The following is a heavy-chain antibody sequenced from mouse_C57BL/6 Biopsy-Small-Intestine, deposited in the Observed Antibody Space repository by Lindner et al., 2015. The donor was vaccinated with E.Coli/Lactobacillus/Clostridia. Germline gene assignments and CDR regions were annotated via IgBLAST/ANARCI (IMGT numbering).Heavy chain of an antibody. CDR1: GFNIKDDY. CDR2: IDPANGNT. D-gene: IGHD2-13*01. J-gene: IGHJ4*01. CDR3: AGGDYYYAMDY. Sequence: VQLQESGTELVRPGASVKLSCTASGFNIKDDYMHWVKQRPEQGLEWIGRIDPANGNTKYVPKFQDKATITADTSSNTAYLQLSSLTSEDTAVYYCAGGDYYYAMDYWGQGTSVTVSS. V-gene: IGHV14-3*02.